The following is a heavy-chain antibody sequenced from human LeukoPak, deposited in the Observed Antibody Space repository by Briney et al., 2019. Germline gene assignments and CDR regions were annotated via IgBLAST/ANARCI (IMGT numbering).Heavy chain of an antibody. CDR1: GGTFSSYA. D-gene: IGHD2-2*02. V-gene: IGHV1-69*04. Sequence: ASVKVSCKASGGTFSSYAISWVRQAPGQGLEWMGRIIPIFGIANYAQKFQGRVTITADKSTSTAYMELSSLRSEDTAVYYCARDFSIVPAPIQDYYYGMDVWGQGTTVTVS. J-gene: IGHJ6*02. CDR3: ARDFSIVPAPIQDYYYGMDV. CDR2: IIPIFGIA.